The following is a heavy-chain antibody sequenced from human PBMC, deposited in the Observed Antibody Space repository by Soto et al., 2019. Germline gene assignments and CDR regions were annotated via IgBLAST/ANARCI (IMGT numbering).Heavy chain of an antibody. CDR3: AREYYYGWGNRECGMDV. CDR1: GYTFTSYG. J-gene: IGHJ6*02. D-gene: IGHD3-10*01. Sequence: ASVKVSCKASGYTFTSYGISWVRQAPGQGLEWMGWISAYNGNTNYAQKLQGRVTMTTDTSTSTAYMELRSLRSDDTAVYYCAREYYYGWGNRECGMDVWGQGTTVTVSS. CDR2: ISAYNGNT. V-gene: IGHV1-18*01.